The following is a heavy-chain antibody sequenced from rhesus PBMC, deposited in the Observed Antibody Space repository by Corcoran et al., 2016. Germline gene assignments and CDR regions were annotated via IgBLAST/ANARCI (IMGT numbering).Heavy chain of an antibody. Sequence: QVQLVQSGAEVKKPGASVKLSCKASGYTFTSYYINWARQAPGQVLEWMGWINTCNGNTGYAQKFQGRVTMTRDTSTSTACMELSSLRSEDTAVYYCTRGLVWEPWGQGVLVTVSS. CDR3: TRGLVWEP. CDR1: GYTFTSYY. CDR2: INTCNGNT. V-gene: IGHV1S9*01. J-gene: IGHJ4*01. D-gene: IGHD1-44*02.